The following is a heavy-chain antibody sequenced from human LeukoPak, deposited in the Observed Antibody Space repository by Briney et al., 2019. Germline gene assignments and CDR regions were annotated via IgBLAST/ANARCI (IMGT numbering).Heavy chain of an antibody. V-gene: IGHV3-30*02. Sequence: PGGSLRLSCAAYGFTFNNYGMHWVRQTPGKGLEWVAFIRYDGSDKYYADSVKGRFTVSRDNSKHTVYLQMNSLRAEDTALYHCAKDQGKYGFWSGFHYWGQGTRVTVSS. J-gene: IGHJ4*02. CDR1: GFTFNNYG. D-gene: IGHD3-3*01. CDR3: AKDQGKYGFWSGFHY. CDR2: IRYDGSDK.